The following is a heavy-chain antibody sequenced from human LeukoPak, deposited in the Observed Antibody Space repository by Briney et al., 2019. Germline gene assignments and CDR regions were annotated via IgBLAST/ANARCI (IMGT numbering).Heavy chain of an antibody. V-gene: IGHV1-3*01. Sequence: ASVKVSCTASGNTLTSYAMHWVRQAPGQRLEWMGWINRGNAYTKYSQDFQDRVSITRDTSASTVYMELSGLRSEDTAVYYCATDWQVAWGQGTLVTVSS. J-gene: IGHJ5*02. CDR2: INRGNAYT. CDR3: ATDWQVA. CDR1: GNTLTSYA.